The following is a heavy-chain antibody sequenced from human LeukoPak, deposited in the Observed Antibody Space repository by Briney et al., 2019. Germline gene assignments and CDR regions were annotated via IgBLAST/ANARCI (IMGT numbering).Heavy chain of an antibody. V-gene: IGHV1-69-2*01. CDR2: VDPEDGET. Sequence: ASVKVSSKASGYTFTDYYMHWVQQAPGKGLEWMGRVDPEDGETIYAEKFQGRVTITADTSTDTAYMELSSLRSEDTAVYYCATGGTSFYYYYMDVWGKGNTVPVSS. J-gene: IGHJ6*03. D-gene: IGHD2-2*01. CDR1: GYTFTDYY. CDR3: ATGGTSFYYYYMDV.